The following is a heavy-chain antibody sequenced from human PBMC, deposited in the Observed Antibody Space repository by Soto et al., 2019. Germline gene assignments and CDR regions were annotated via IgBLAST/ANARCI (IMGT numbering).Heavy chain of an antibody. CDR1: GFTFSSHS. V-gene: IGHV3-74*01. D-gene: IGHD1-26*01. CDR3: ATVGTGSYNWFDP. J-gene: IGHJ5*02. Sequence: GGSLRLSCAASGFTFSSHSMNWVRQAPGKGLVWVSRINSNGTTTSYADPVKGRFTISRDNAKNTVYLQMNSLRAEDTAVYYCATVGTGSYNWFDPWGRGTLVTVSS. CDR2: INSNGTTT.